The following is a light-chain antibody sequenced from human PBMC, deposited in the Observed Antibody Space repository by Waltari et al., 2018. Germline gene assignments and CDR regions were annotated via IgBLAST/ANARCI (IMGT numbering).Light chain of an antibody. J-gene: IGLJ3*02. Sequence: QSALTQPASVSGSPGQSITISCTGTSSDVGFFNYVSWYQQHPGKAPKLMIYDVSERPSGVSNRFSGSKSGNTASLTISGLLAEDEADYYCNSYAGSSSWVFGGGTKLTVL. CDR2: DVS. V-gene: IGLV2-14*01. CDR3: NSYAGSSSWV. CDR1: SSDVGFFNY.